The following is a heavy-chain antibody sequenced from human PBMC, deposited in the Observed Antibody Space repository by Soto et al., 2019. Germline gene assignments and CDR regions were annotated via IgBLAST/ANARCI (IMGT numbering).Heavy chain of an antibody. J-gene: IGHJ5*02. CDR3: AKSSPYDFDP. Sequence: PGGSLRLSCAASGFTFSSHAMGWVRQAPGKGLEWVSAIGGSGGSTYYADSVKGRFTISRDNSKNTLYLQMNSLRAEDTAVYYCAKSSPYDFDPWGQGTLVTVSS. V-gene: IGHV3-23*01. CDR1: GFTFSSHA. CDR2: IGGSGGST. D-gene: IGHD5-12*01.